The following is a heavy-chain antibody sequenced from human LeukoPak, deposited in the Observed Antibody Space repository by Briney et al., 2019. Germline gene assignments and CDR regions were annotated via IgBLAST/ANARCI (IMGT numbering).Heavy chain of an antibody. J-gene: IGHJ4*02. Sequence: GSLRLSCAASGFTFSSYSMNWVRQAPGKGLEWVSYISSSSSTIYYADSVKGRFTISRDNAKNSLYLQMNSLRAEDTAVYYCARALYTSGWYPDYFDFWGQGTLVTVSS. CDR3: ARALYTSGWYPDYFDF. V-gene: IGHV3-48*04. D-gene: IGHD6-19*01. CDR2: ISSSSSTI. CDR1: GFTFSSYS.